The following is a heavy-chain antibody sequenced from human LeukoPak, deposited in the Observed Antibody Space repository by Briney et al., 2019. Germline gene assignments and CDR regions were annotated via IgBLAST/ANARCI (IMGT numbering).Heavy chain of an antibody. J-gene: IGHJ3*02. CDR1: GFTFSSYG. D-gene: IGHD3-22*01. CDR3: ARDTMIVGFDI. V-gene: IGHV3-21*01. Sequence: PGGSLRLSCVVSGFTFSSYGMNWVRQAPGKGLEWVSSISSSSSYIYYADSVKGRFTISRDNAKNSLYLQMNSLRAEDTAVYYCARDTMIVGFDIWGQGTMVTVSS. CDR2: ISSSSSYI.